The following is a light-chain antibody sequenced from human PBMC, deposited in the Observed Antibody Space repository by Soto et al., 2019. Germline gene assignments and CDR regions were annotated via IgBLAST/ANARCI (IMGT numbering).Light chain of an antibody. CDR1: QTVLRSSNNKNH. CDR2: WAS. V-gene: IGKV4-1*01. Sequence: DIVMTQSPDSLAVSLGERATINCKSSQTVLRSSNNKNHLAWYQQKPEQPPKMLISWASTRESGVPDRFSGSGSGTDFTPTISSLQAEDVAVYYCQHYYTVPVTFGQGTRLEIK. J-gene: IGKJ5*01. CDR3: QHYYTVPVT.